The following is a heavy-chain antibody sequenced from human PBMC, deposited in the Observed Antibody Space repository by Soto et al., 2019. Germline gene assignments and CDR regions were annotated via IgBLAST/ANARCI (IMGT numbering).Heavy chain of an antibody. D-gene: IGHD5-18*01. CDR3: ARGAMANFDY. CDR1: GGTFGSQG. V-gene: IGHV1-69*13. CDR2: FIAMLGTP. J-gene: IGHJ4*02. Sequence: GASVKVSCKXSGGTFGSQGIAWVRQAPGQGLEWMGGFIAMLGTPTYAKKVQGRATISADESLTSSYLELGSLRSEDTGVYFCARGAMANFDYWGQGTVVTVSS.